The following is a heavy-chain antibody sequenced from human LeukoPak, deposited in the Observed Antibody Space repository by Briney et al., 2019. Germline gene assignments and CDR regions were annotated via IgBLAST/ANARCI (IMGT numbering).Heavy chain of an antibody. Sequence: ASETLSLTCTVSGVSVSSGSYFWSWIRQPPGEGPQWIGYIYHDGSTNYSPSLRSRVSISVDTSKNQFSLKLSSVTTADTAVYFCATFFDFWFGPWGQGTLVTVSS. V-gene: IGHV4-61*01. CDR1: GVSVSSGSYF. CDR2: IYHDGST. D-gene: IGHD5/OR15-5a*01. J-gene: IGHJ5*02. CDR3: ATFFDFWFGP.